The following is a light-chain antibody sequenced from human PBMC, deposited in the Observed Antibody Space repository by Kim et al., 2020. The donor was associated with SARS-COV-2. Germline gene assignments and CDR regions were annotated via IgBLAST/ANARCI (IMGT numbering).Light chain of an antibody. V-gene: IGKV1-39*01. Sequence: DIQMTQSPSSLSASVGDRVTITCRASQSISSYLNWYQQKPGKAPKLLIYDASSLQSGVPSRFSGSGSGTDFTLTISSLQPEDFATYYGQQSYSTLPYTFGQGTKLEI. J-gene: IGKJ2*01. CDR3: QQSYSTLPYT. CDR2: DAS. CDR1: QSISSY.